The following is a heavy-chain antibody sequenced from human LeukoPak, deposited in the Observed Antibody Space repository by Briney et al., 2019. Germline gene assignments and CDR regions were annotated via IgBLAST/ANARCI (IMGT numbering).Heavy chain of an antibody. CDR3: ARGGLNRNYFDS. CDR2: INEGGST. CDR1: GGSFSGYY. V-gene: IGHV4-34*01. J-gene: IGHJ4*02. D-gene: IGHD1-14*01. Sequence: PSETLSLTCAVYGGSFSGYYWSWIRQPPGKELEWIGEINEGGSTKYIPSLESRVTISVDTSKNQFSLKVNSVAAADTAVYCCARGGLNRNYFDSWGQGILVTVSS.